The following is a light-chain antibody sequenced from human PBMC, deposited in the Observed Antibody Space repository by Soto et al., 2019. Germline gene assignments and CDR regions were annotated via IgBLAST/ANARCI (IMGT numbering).Light chain of an antibody. CDR2: WAS. Sequence: DIVMTQSPDPLAVSLGERATINCKSSQSVLFSPNNKNYLAWYKQKPEQPPELLIHWASIRESGVPDRSSGSGSGADFTLTISSLQAEDVAVYYCHQYYTAPFTFGGGTKVDIK. J-gene: IGKJ4*01. V-gene: IGKV4-1*01. CDR3: HQYYTAPFT. CDR1: QSVLFSPNNKNY.